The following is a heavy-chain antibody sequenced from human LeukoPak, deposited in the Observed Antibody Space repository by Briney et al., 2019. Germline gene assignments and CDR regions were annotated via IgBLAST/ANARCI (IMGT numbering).Heavy chain of an antibody. J-gene: IGHJ4*02. Sequence: PETLSLTCTVSGYSISSGYYWGWIRQPPGKGLEWIGSIYHSGSTYYNPSLKSRVTISVDTSKNQFSLKLSSVTAADTAVYYCARAGVPAAFRLLWGQGTLVTVSS. CDR1: GYSISSGYY. D-gene: IGHD2-2*01. CDR3: ARAGVPAAFRLL. CDR2: IYHSGST. V-gene: IGHV4-38-2*02.